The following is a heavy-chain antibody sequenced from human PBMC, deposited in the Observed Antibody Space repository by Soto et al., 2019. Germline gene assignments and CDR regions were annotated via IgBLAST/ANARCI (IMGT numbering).Heavy chain of an antibody. CDR3: ARRGPTVVTRHYFDY. V-gene: IGHV3-11*01. J-gene: IGHJ4*02. D-gene: IGHD4-17*01. CDR1: GFTFSDNDYY. Sequence: GGSLRLSCTASGFTFSDNDYYMTWIRQAPGKGLEWVSYISSSGRTIYYADSVKGRFTVSRDNAKYSLYLQMNSLRAEDTAVYYCARRGPTVVTRHYFDYWGQGTLVTVSS. CDR2: ISSSGRTI.